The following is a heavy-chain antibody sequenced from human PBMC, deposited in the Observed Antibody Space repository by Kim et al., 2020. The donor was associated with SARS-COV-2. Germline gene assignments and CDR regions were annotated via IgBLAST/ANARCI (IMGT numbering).Heavy chain of an antibody. Sequence: GGSLRLSCAASGITFGDQGRTWVRQAPGKGLEWVSSISGEDGKTYYADSVRGLSTVSRDNSKNTVYRQLSNMSAEDTATYYCLEHHGSGSHGFYWGQGALVTVSS. V-gene: IGHV3-23*01. CDR2: ISGEDGKT. J-gene: IGHJ1*01. D-gene: IGHD3-10*01. CDR3: LEHHGSGSHGFY. CDR1: GITFGDQG.